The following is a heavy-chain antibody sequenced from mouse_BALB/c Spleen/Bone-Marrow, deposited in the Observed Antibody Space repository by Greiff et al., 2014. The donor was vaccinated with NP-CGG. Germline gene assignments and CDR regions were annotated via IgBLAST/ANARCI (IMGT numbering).Heavy chain of an antibody. CDR3: ARGRRYDGPYFDY. J-gene: IGHJ2*01. D-gene: IGHD2-14*01. Sequence: EVQLQQSGPELVKPGASVKISCKASGYTFTDFNMHWVKQSHGKSLEWIGFISPYIGGTGYNQKFKSKATLTVDSSSSTAYMEPRSLTSEDSAVYYCARGRRYDGPYFDYWGQGTTLTVSS. V-gene: IGHV1S29*02. CDR1: GYTFTDFN. CDR2: ISPYIGGT.